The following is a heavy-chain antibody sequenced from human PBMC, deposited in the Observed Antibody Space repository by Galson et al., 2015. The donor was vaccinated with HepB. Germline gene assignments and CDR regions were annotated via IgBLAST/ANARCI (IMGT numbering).Heavy chain of an antibody. CDR2: ITSRSSSI. Sequence: SLRLSCAASGFTFSTYSMNWVRQAPGKGLEWVSSITSRSSSIYYADSLKGRFTISRDNAKRSLYLQINTLRAEDTAVYYCARGSEVGTSTNYYFDYWGQGTFVTVSP. CDR1: GFTFSTYS. CDR3: ARGSEVGTSTNYYFDY. V-gene: IGHV3-21*01. J-gene: IGHJ4*02. D-gene: IGHD1-26*01.